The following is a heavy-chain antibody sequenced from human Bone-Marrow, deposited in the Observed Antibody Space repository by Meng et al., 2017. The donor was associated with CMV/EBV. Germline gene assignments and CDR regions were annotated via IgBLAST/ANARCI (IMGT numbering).Heavy chain of an antibody. CDR2: IYYSGST. V-gene: IGHV4-59*01. CDR1: GGSISSYY. D-gene: IGHD3-22*01. Sequence: SGTLSLTCTVSGGSISSYYWSWIRQPPGKGLEWIGYIYYSGSTNYNHSLKSQVTISVDTSKNQFSLKLSPVTAADTAVYYCAREYYYDSRAFDLWGQGTLVTVSS. J-gene: IGHJ5*02. CDR3: AREYYYDSRAFDL.